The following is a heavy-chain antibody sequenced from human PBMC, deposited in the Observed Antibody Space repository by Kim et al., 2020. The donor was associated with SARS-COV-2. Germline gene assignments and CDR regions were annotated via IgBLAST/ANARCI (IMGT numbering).Heavy chain of an antibody. D-gene: IGHD3-3*01. CDR1: GYTFTSYD. V-gene: IGHV1-8*01. CDR3: ARGIPNRFWSGHNWFDP. Sequence: ASVKVSCKASGYTFTSYDINWVRQATGQGLEWMGWMNPNSGNTGYAQKFQGRVTMTRNTSISTAYMELSSLRSEDTAVYYCARGIPNRFWSGHNWFDPWGQGTLVTVSS. CDR2: MNPNSGNT. J-gene: IGHJ5*02.